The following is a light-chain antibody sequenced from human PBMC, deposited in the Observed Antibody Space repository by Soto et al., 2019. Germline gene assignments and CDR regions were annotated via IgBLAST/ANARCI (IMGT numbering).Light chain of an antibody. J-gene: IGKJ1*01. CDR3: LQYGSSPWT. Sequence: EIVLTQSPGTLSLSPGERATLSCRAGQSASSRYLAWYQLKPGQAPRVLIYGASSRATGIPDRFSGSGSGTDFTLTISRLEPEDSAVYYCLQYGSSPWTFGQGTKVEIK. CDR1: QSASSRY. V-gene: IGKV3-20*01. CDR2: GAS.